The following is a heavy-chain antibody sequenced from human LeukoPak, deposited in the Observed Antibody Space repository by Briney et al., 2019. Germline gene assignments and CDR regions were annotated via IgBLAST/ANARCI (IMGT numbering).Heavy chain of an antibody. CDR1: GFTFSSYG. CDR2: IRYDGSNE. CDR3: ARGAGIAVAGRDY. V-gene: IGHV3-30*02. Sequence: GSLRLSCAASGFTFSSYGMHWVRQAPGKGLEWVSFIRYDGSNEYYADSVKGRFTISRDNSKNTLYLQMNSLRAEDTAVYYCARGAGIAVAGRDYWGQGTLVTVSP. J-gene: IGHJ4*02. D-gene: IGHD6-19*01.